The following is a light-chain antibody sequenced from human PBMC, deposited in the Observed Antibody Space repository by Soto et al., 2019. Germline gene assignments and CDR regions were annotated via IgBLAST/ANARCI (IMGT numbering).Light chain of an antibody. CDR2: EGN. V-gene: IGLV2-23*01. Sequence: QSALTQPASVSGSPGQSITISCSATSSDVGGYNLVSWYRQYPGKAPKLIIYEGNKRPSGVSNRFSGSKSGNTASLTISGLQAEDEADYYCCSYTGSTAFVVFGGGTKLTVL. J-gene: IGLJ2*01. CDR3: CSYTGSTAFVV. CDR1: SSDVGGYNL.